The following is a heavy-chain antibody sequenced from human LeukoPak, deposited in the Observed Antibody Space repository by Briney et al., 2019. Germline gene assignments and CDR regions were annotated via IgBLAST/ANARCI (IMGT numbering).Heavy chain of an antibody. CDR2: INPNSGGT. Sequence: ASVKVSCKASGYTFTGYYMHWVRQAPGQGLEWKGWINPNSGGTNYAQTFQGRVTMTRDTSISTAYMELSSLRSDDTAVYYCARDGYCSSTSCPAVFPPWGQGTLVTVSS. J-gene: IGHJ5*02. CDR1: GYTFTGYY. D-gene: IGHD2-2*03. CDR3: ARDGYCSSTSCPAVFPP. V-gene: IGHV1-2*02.